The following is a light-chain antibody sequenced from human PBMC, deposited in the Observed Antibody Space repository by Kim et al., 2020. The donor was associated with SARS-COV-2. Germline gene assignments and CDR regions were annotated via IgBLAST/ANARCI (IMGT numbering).Light chain of an antibody. CDR3: QQYSSPPLT. CDR2: GAS. V-gene: IGKV3-20*01. Sequence: EIVLTQSPGTLSLSPGERATLSCRASQSVSSNYLAWYQQKPGQAPRLLIYGASSRATGIPDRFSGSGSGTDFTLTIIRLEPEDFAVYFCQQYSSPPLTFFQGTRLEI. CDR1: QSVSSNY. J-gene: IGKJ5*01.